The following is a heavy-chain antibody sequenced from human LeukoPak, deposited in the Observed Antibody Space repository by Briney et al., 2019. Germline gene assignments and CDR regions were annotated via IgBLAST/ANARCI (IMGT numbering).Heavy chain of an antibody. CDR2: IYHSGST. CDR1: GGSISSGGYS. Sequence: SETLSLTCAVSGGSISSGGYSWSWIRQPPGKGLEWIGYIYHSGSTYYNPSLKSRVTISVDTSKNQFSLKLSSVTAADTAVYYCAREVRGIPRECSSSWYETLTFYYYYMDVWGKGTTVTVSS. J-gene: IGHJ6*03. V-gene: IGHV4-30-2*01. D-gene: IGHD6-13*01. CDR3: AREVRGIPRECSSSWYETLTFYYYYMDV.